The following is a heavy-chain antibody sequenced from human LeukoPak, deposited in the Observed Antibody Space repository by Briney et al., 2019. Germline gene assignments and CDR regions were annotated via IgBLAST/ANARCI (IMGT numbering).Heavy chain of an antibody. Sequence: PSETLSLTCAVYGGSFSGYYWSWIRQPPGKGLEWIGYIYYSGSTNYNPSLKSRVTISVDTSKNQFSLKLSSVTAADTAVYYCARAGSYGYEGVDYFDYWGQGTLVTVSS. CDR3: ARAGSYGYEGVDYFDY. D-gene: IGHD5-18*01. CDR1: GGSFSGYY. V-gene: IGHV4-59*01. J-gene: IGHJ4*02. CDR2: IYYSGST.